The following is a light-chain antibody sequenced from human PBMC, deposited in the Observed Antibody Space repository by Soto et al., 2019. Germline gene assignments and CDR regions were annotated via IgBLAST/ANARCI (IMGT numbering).Light chain of an antibody. CDR2: DVS. CDR3: CSYAGSYTYV. Sequence: QSALNQPRSVSGSPGQSVTISCTGTSSDVGGYNYVSWYQQHPGNAPKLMIYDVSKRPSGVPDRFSGSKSGNTASLTISGLQAEDEADYYCCSYAGSYTYVFGTGTKLTVL. J-gene: IGLJ1*01. CDR1: SSDVGGYNY. V-gene: IGLV2-11*01.